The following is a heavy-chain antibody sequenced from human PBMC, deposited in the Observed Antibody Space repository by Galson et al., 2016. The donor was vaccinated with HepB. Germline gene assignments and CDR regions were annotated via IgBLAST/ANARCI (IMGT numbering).Heavy chain of an antibody. CDR1: GGSIDSSVFY. Sequence: SETLSLTCTVSGGSIDSSVFYWGWIRQPPGKGLEFIGSFYYNGRTSSYYSGRTYYNPSLKSRVTMSADTSKNQFSLELRSVTAADTAVYYCARPVGSNWSFYFDYWGQGILVTVSS. V-gene: IGHV4-39*01. J-gene: IGHJ4*02. CDR3: ARPVGSNWSFYFDY. CDR2: FYYNGRTSSYYSGRT. D-gene: IGHD6-13*01.